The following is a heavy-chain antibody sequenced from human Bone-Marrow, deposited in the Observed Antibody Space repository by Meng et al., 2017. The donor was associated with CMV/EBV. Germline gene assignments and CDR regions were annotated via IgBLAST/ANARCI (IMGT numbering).Heavy chain of an antibody. CDR3: ARDRLELQVSYYYGMDV. D-gene: IGHD1-7*01. Sequence: GESLKISCAASGFTFDDYGMSWVRQAPGKGLEWVSGINWNGGSTGYAYSVKGRFTISRDNAKNSLYLQMNSLRAEDTAVYYCARDRLELQVSYYYGMDVWGQGTTVTVSS. CDR2: INWNGGST. V-gene: IGHV3-20*04. CDR1: GFTFDDYG. J-gene: IGHJ6*02.